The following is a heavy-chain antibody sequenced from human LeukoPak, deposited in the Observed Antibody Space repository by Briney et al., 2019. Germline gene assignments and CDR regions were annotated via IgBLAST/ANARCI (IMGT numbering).Heavy chain of an antibody. V-gene: IGHV5-51*01. J-gene: IGHJ4*02. D-gene: IGHD1-1*01. Sequence: GESLKISCKASGYSFTTYWIGWVRQMPGKGLEWMGMFYPGDSDTRKSPSFQGQVTLSADKSITTAYLQWSSLKASDTAICYCARGPRGGNWNEALDYWGQGTLVTVSS. CDR3: ARGPRGGNWNEALDY. CDR2: FYPGDSDT. CDR1: GYSFTTYW.